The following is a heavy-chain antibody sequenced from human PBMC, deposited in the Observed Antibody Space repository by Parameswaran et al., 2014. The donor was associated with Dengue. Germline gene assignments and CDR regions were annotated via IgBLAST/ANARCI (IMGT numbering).Heavy chain of an antibody. V-gene: IGHV1-69*01. J-gene: IGHJ4*02. Sequence: SWVRQAPGQGLEWMGGIIPIFGTANYAQKFQGRVTITADESTSTAYMELSSLRSEDTAVYYCALPSPQEQNDFWSGERFDYWGQGTLVTVSS. CDR2: IIPIFGTA. CDR3: ALPSPQEQNDFWSGERFDY. D-gene: IGHD3-3*01.